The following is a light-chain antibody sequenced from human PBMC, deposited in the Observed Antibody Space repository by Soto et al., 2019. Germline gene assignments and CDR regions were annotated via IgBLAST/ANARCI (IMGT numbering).Light chain of an antibody. CDR1: QNINSH. CDR2: TAS. CDR3: QQYDLYSA. V-gene: IGKV1-5*03. J-gene: IGKJ1*01. Sequence: DIQMTQPPSTLSASVGDRVTITCRASQNINSHLAWYQQKPGKAPKLLIYTASSLQSGVPSRFSGSGSGTEFTLTISSLQPDDFATFYCQQYDLYSAFGQGTKVEIK.